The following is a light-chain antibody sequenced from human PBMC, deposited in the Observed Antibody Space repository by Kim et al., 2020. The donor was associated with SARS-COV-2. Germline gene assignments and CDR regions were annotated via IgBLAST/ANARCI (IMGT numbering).Light chain of an antibody. J-gene: IGKJ4*01. CDR2: AAS. CDR1: QGISSY. CDR3: QQHNSYPLT. Sequence: DIQFTQSPSFLSASVGDRVTITFRANQGISSYLAWYQQKPGKAPKLLIYAASTLQSGVPSRFSGSGSGTEFTLTISSLQPEDFASYYSQQHNSYPLTFGGGTKVDIK. V-gene: IGKV1-9*01.